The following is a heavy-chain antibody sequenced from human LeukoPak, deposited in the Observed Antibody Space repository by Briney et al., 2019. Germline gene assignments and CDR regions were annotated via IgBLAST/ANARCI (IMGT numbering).Heavy chain of an antibody. V-gene: IGHV1-46*01. D-gene: IGHD2-21*02. CDR1: GYTFTSYY. Sequence: GASVKVSCKASGYTFTSYYMHWVRQAPGQGLEWMGIINPSGGSTSYAQKFQGKVTMTRDTSTSTVYMELSSLRSEDTAVYYCARVNKYCGGDCYYGHYAFDIWGQGTMVTVSS. J-gene: IGHJ3*02. CDR2: INPSGGST. CDR3: ARVNKYCGGDCYYGHYAFDI.